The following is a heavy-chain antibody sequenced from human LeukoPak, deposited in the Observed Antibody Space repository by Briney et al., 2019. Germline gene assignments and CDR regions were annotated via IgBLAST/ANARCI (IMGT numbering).Heavy chain of an antibody. CDR3: ARISGLDYLLFDY. CDR1: GFSLNTHGMR. J-gene: IGHJ4*02. D-gene: IGHD3-10*01. CDR2: IDWDDDK. Sequence: SGPALVKPTQTLTLTCTFSGFSLNTHGMRVSWIRQPPEKALEWLARIDWDDDKLYSTSLKTRLTISKDTSRNQVALTMTNMDPVDTATYYCARISGLDYLLFDYWGQGILVTVSS. V-gene: IGHV2-70*04.